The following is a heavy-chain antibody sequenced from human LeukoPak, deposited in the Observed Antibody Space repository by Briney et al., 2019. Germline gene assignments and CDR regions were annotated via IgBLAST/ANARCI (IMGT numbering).Heavy chain of an antibody. CDR1: GGSISSGSYY. J-gene: IGHJ5*02. D-gene: IGHD3-3*01. CDR3: ARVTIFGVAADWFDP. CDR2: IYTSGST. Sequence: SETLSLTCTVSGGSISSGSYYWSWIRQPAGKGLEWIGRIYTSGSTNYNPSLKSRVTISVDTSKNQFSLKLSSVTAADTAVYYCARVTIFGVAADWFDPWGQGTLVTLSS. V-gene: IGHV4-61*02.